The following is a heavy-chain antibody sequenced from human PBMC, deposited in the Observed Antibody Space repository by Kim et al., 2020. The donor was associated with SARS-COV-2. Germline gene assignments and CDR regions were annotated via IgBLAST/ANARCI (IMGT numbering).Heavy chain of an antibody. V-gene: IGHV3-23*01. D-gene: IGHD1-26*01. J-gene: IGHJ5*02. Sequence: ADYVKGPFTISRDNSKNTLYLKMNRLRAEDTAVYYCATSIVGATSGWFDPWGQGTLVTVSS. CDR3: ATSIVGATSGWFDP.